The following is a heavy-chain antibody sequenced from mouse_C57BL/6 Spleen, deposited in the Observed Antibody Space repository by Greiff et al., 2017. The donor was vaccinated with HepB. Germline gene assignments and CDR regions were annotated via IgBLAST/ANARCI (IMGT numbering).Heavy chain of an antibody. V-gene: IGHV1-19*01. CDR1: GYTFTDYY. CDR3: ARGGITTVVASDCYFDV. J-gene: IGHJ1*03. D-gene: IGHD1-1*01. CDR2: INPYNGGT. Sequence: EVQRVESGPVLVKPGASVKMSCKASGYTFTDYYMNWVKQSHGKSLEWIGVINPYNGGTSYNQKFKGKATLTVDKSSSTAYMELNSLTSEDSAVYYCARGGITTVVASDCYFDVWGTGTTVTVSS.